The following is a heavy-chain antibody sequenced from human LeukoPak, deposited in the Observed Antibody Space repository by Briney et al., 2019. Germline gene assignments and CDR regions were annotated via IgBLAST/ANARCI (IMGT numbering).Heavy chain of an antibody. D-gene: IGHD6-6*01. CDR2: ISESGGTT. Sequence: GRSLRLSCAASGFTFSSYAMHWVRQAPGKGLEWVSSISESGGTTDYADSVKGRFTISRDNSKNTLYLQMNSLRAEDTALYYCAKAHSSSPGQVDFWGQGTLVTVSS. V-gene: IGHV3-23*01. J-gene: IGHJ4*02. CDR1: GFTFSSYA. CDR3: AKAHSSSPGQVDF.